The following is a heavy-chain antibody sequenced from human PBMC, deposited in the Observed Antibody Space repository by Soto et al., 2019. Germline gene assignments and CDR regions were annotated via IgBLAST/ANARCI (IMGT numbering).Heavy chain of an antibody. CDR3: ARVGITMVRGVIFSSYYYYYGMDV. D-gene: IGHD3-10*01. CDR2: IIPIFGTA. Sequence: SVKVSCKASGGTFSSYAISWVRQAPGQGLEWMGGIIPIFGTANYAQKFQGRVTITADESTSTAYMELSSLRSEDTAVYYCARVGITMVRGVIFSSYYYYYGMDVWGQGTTVTVSS. J-gene: IGHJ6*02. CDR1: GGTFSSYA. V-gene: IGHV1-69*13.